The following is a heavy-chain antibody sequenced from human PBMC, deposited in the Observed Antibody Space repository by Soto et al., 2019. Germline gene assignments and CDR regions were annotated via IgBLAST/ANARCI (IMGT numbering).Heavy chain of an antibody. CDR3: ARALYSSGWSHYYYYYGMDV. Sequence: QVQLVQSGAEVKKPGASVKVSCKASGYTFTSYGISWVRQAPGQGLEWMGWISAYNGNTNYAQKLQGRVTMTTDTSPSTAYMELRSLRSDDTAVYYCARALYSSGWSHYYYYYGMDVWGQGTTVTVSS. CDR1: GYTFTSYG. V-gene: IGHV1-18*01. J-gene: IGHJ6*02. D-gene: IGHD6-19*01. CDR2: ISAYNGNT.